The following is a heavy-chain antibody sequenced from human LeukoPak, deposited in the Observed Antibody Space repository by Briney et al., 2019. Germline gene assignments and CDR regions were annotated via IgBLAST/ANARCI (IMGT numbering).Heavy chain of an antibody. CDR1: GFTFTTYW. J-gene: IGHJ4*02. D-gene: IGHD4-17*01. V-gene: IGHV3-49*04. CDR2: IRSKAYGETT. CDR3: HDPYGGY. Sequence: GGSLRLSCAASGFTFTTYWMSWVRQAPGKGLEWVAFIRSKAYGETTEYAASVEGRFTISRDDSKSIAYLQMNRLKIEDTAVYYCHDPYGGYWGQGSLVTVSS.